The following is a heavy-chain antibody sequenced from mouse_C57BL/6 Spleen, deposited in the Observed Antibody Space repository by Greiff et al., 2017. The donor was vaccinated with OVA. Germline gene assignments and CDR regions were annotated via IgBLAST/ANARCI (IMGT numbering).Heavy chain of an antibody. Sequence: QVQLQQSGPGLVAPSQSLSITCTVSGFSLTSYGVHWVRQPPGKGLEWLVVIWSDGSTTYNSALKSRLSISKDNSKSQVFLKMNSLQTDDTAMYYCARPGPHYGSSYAMDYWGQGTSVTVSS. V-gene: IGHV2-6*03. J-gene: IGHJ4*01. CDR1: GFSLTSYG. D-gene: IGHD1-1*01. CDR3: ARPGPHYGSSYAMDY. CDR2: IWSDGST.